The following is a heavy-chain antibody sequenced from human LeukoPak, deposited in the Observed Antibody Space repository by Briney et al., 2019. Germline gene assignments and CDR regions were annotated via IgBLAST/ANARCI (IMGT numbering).Heavy chain of an antibody. CDR3: ARLRTRVRGVIFDAFDI. Sequence: GGSLRLSCAASGFTFSSYAMHWVRQAPGKGLEWVAVISYDGSNKYYADSVKGRFTISRDNSKNTMYLQINSLRAEDTAVYYWARLRTRVRGVIFDAFDIWGQGAMVTVSS. CDR1: GFTFSSYA. V-gene: IGHV3-30*04. J-gene: IGHJ3*02. CDR2: ISYDGSNK. D-gene: IGHD3-10*01.